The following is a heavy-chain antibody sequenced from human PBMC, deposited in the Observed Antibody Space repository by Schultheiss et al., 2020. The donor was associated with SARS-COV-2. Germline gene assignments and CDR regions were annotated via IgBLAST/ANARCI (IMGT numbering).Heavy chain of an antibody. V-gene: IGHV4-59*08. D-gene: IGHD2-15*01. CDR1: GGSISSYY. CDR3: ARSGGYCSGGSCYSVNYFDY. CDR2: IYYSGST. Sequence: SETLSLTCTVSGGSISSYYWSWIRQPAGKGLEWIGYIYYSGSTNYNPSLKSRVTISVDTSKNQFSLKLSSVTAADTAVYYCARSGGYCSGGSCYSVNYFDYWGQGTLVTVSS. J-gene: IGHJ4*02.